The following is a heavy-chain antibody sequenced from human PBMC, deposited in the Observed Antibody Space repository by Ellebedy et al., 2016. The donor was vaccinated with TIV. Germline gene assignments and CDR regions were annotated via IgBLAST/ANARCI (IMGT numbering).Heavy chain of an antibody. J-gene: IGHJ6*02. V-gene: IGHV1-69*04. Sequence: AASVKVSCKASGDIFSRIAFDWVRQAPGQGLEWMGRIIPILAIRNYAQRFQGRITITADKSTSTAYMELSSLRSEDTAVYYCARDRDSSSWYFGGYYYYGMDVWGQGTTVTVSS. D-gene: IGHD6-13*01. CDR3: ARDRDSSSWYFGGYYYYGMDV. CDR1: GDIFSRIA. CDR2: IIPILAIR.